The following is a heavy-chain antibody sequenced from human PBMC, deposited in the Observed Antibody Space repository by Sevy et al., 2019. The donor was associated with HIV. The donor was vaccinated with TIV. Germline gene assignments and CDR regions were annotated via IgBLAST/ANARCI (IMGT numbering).Heavy chain of an antibody. Sequence: GGSLRLSCAASGFTFSSYAMHWVRQAPGKGLEWVAVISYDGSNKYYADSVKGRFTISRDNSKNTLYLQMNSLRAEDTAVYYCAGDRGSIAAFLFEYWGQGTLVTVSS. V-gene: IGHV3-30-3*01. D-gene: IGHD6-6*01. CDR1: GFTFSSYA. CDR2: ISYDGSNK. J-gene: IGHJ4*02. CDR3: AGDRGSIAAFLFEY.